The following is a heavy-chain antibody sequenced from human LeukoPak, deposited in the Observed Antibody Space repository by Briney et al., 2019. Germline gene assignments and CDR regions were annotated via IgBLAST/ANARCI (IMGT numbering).Heavy chain of an antibody. CDR2: ISYDDGSNK. D-gene: IGHD2-2*02. V-gene: IGHV3-30*04. Sequence: GRSMRLSCAASGFTFSTYALHWVRQAPGKGLEWVAVISYDDGSNKYYADSVKGRFTISRDNSKNTLYLQMNSLRTEDTAVYYCARESGGNTPYYFDYWGQGTLVTVSS. CDR1: GFTFSTYA. J-gene: IGHJ4*02. CDR3: ARESGGNTPYYFDY.